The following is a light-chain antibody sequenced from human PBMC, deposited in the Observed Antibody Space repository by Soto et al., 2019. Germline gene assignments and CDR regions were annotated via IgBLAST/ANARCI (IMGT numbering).Light chain of an antibody. CDR3: SSHTPYSTRV. J-gene: IGLJ1*01. CDR2: EAS. V-gene: IGLV2-14*01. Sequence: QSVLTQPASVSGSPGQSIAISCTGTSSDIGSYNYVSWYQQHPGKASKLMIHEASTRPSGVSDRFSGSKCGNTASLTISGLQADDEADYYCSSHTPYSTRVFGTGTKLTV. CDR1: SSDIGSYNY.